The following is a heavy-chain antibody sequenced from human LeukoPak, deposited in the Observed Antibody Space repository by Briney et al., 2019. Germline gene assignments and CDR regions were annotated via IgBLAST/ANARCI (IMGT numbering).Heavy chain of an antibody. CDR3: AKDETTSGINYFHY. CDR2: IIGSGGGR. CDR1: GFTFSTYA. V-gene: IGHV3-23*01. D-gene: IGHD1-1*01. J-gene: IGHJ4*02. Sequence: GGSLRLSCAASGFTFSTYAMSWVRQAPGEGLEWVSGIIGSGGGRNYADSVKGRFTISRDNSRNTLSLEMSSLRAEDTAIYFCAKDETTSGINYFHYWGQGILVTVSS.